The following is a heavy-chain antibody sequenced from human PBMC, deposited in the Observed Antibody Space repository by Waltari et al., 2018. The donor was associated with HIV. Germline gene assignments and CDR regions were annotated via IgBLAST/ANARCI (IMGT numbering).Heavy chain of an antibody. V-gene: IGHV3-21*01. CDR2: ISSSSSYI. D-gene: IGHD3-22*01. CDR3: ARFDYDSKVDY. CDR1: GFTFVSHS. J-gene: IGHJ4*02. Sequence: EVQLVESGGGLFKPGGSLRPSCAAPGFTFVSHSTNWVRQAPGKGLEWVSSISSSSSYIYYADSVKGRFTISRDNAKNSLYLQMNSLRAEDTAVYYCARFDYDSKVDYWGQGTLVTVSS.